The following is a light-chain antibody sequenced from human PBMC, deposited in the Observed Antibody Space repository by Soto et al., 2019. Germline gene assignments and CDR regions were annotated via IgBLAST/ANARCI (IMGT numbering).Light chain of an antibody. CDR2: SNN. J-gene: IGLJ1*01. V-gene: IGLV1-44*01. CDR3: ATWDDSLNAYV. CDR1: NSNIGSNT. Sequence: QSVLTQPPSASGTPGQRVTISCSGSNSNIGSNTVTWYLQLPGTAPILLIYSNNQRPSGVPDRFSGSRSGTSASLAISGLQSDDEADYYCATWDDSLNAYVFGSGTKLTAL.